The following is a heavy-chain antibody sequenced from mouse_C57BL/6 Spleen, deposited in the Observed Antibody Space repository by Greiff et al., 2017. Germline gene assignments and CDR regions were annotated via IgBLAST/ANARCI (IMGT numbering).Heavy chain of an antibody. D-gene: IGHD1-1*01. CDR3: ARCHYGSSHYYAMDY. CDR1: GYAFSSSW. V-gene: IGHV1-82*01. J-gene: IGHJ4*01. Sequence: VQLQQSGPELVKPGASVKISCKASGYAFSSSWMNWVKQRPGKGLEWIGRIYPGDGDTNYNGKFKGKATLTVDKPSSTAYMQLSSLTSEDSAVYYCARCHYGSSHYYAMDYWGQGTSVTVSS. CDR2: IYPGDGDT.